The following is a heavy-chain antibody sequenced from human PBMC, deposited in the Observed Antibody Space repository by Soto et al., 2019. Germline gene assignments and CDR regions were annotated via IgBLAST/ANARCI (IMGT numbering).Heavy chain of an antibody. Sequence: GGSLRLSCAVSGFTFSNYAMSWVRQALGKGLEWVSAISGSGDSTYYADSVKGRFTISRDNSKNTLYLQMNSLRAEDTAVYYCAKQYYFDSWGQGTMVTVSS. CDR1: GFTFSNYA. CDR3: AKQYYFDS. V-gene: IGHV3-23*01. J-gene: IGHJ4*02. CDR2: ISGSGDST.